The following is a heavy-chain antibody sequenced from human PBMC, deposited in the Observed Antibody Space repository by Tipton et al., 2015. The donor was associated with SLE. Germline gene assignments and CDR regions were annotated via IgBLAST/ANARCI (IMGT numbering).Heavy chain of an antibody. J-gene: IGHJ3*02. CDR2: IKQDGSDK. D-gene: IGHD2-8*02. CDR3: AREMIGTGGDAADI. V-gene: IGHV3-7*01. CDR1: GFSFSGYW. Sequence: SLRLSCAASGFSFSGYWMSWVRQAPGKGLEWVANIKQDGSDKHYVDSVKGRFTMSRDNAKNSLYLQMNSLRVEDTAVYYCAREMIGTGGDAADIWGQGTLVTVSS.